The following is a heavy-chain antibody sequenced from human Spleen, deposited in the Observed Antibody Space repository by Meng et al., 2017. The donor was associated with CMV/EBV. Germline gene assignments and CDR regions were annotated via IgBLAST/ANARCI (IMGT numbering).Heavy chain of an antibody. J-gene: IGHJ5*02. D-gene: IGHD3-3*01. Sequence: HNFTSYGISWVRQAPGKGLEWMGWIRGSSDTTNYAQKVQGRVTMTRDTSTGTAYMELRGLRSDDTAVYYCASAPYDFWSNKGWFDPWGQGTLVTVSS. CDR1: HNFTSYG. V-gene: IGHV1-18*01. CDR3: ASAPYDFWSNKGWFDP. CDR2: IRGSSDTT.